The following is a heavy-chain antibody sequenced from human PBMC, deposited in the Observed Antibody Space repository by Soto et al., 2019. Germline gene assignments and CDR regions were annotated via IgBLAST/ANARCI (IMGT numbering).Heavy chain of an antibody. Sequence: ASVKVSCKAFGGTFSSYAIIWVRQAPGQGLEWMGGIIPLFGTTNYAPKFQGRVAITADERARTAYMDLSSLKSEDTAVYYCATSTRASYHFDYGCQGALVEVSS. CDR3: ATSTRASYHFDY. D-gene: IGHD3-16*02. CDR1: GGTFSSYA. J-gene: IGHJ4*02. CDR2: IIPLFGTT. V-gene: IGHV1-69*13.